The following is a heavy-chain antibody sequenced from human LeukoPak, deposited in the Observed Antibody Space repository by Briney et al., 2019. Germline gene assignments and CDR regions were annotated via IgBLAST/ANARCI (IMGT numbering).Heavy chain of an antibody. D-gene: IGHD3-22*01. CDR1: DVSISSSSYF. CDR3: ARGPAFLYYYDSSGYYLDAFDI. J-gene: IGHJ3*02. V-gene: IGHV4-39*01. CDR2: IYYSGTT. Sequence: PSETLSLTCTVSDVSISSSSYFWAWIRQPPGKGLDYIGSIYYSGTTCYNPSLKSRVTISMDTSKNQFSLKVNSVTAADTAVYYCARGPAFLYYYDSSGYYLDAFDIWGQGTMVTVSS.